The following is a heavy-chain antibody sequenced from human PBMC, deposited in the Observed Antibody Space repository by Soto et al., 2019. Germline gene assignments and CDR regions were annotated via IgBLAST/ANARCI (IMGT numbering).Heavy chain of an antibody. J-gene: IGHJ4*02. CDR1: GDSVSSNSAA. CDR2: TYYRSKWYN. V-gene: IGHV6-1*01. CDR3: ARADCSSTSCYTYYFDY. Sequence: PSQTLSLTCAISGDSVSSNSAAWNWIRQSPSRGLEWLGRTYYRSKWYNDYAVSVKSRITINPDTSNNQFSLQLNAVTPEDTAVYYCARADCSSTSCYTYYFDYWGQGTLVTVSS. D-gene: IGHD2-2*02.